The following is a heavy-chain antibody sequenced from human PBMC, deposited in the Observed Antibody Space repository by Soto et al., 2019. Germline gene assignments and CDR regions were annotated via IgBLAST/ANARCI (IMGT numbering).Heavy chain of an antibody. CDR3: TTYSSSWYL. D-gene: IGHD6-13*01. CDR2: IRSKANSYAT. V-gene: IGHV3-73*01. J-gene: IGHJ4*02. Sequence: GGSLRLSCAASGFTFSGSAMHWVRQASGKGLEWVGRIRSKANSYATAYAASVKGRFTISRDDSKNTAYLQMNSLKTEDTAVYYCTTYSSSWYLWGQGTLVTVSS. CDR1: GFTFSGSA.